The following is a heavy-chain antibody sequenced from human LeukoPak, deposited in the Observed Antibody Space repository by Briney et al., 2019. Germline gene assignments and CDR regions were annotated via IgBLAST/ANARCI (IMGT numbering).Heavy chain of an antibody. CDR1: GFTFSSYW. D-gene: IGHD6-19*01. Sequence: PGGSLRLSCAASGFTFSSYWMSWVRQAPGKGLEWVANIKQDGSEKYYVESVKGRFTISRDNAKKLMYLQMNSLRVEDTAVYYCASSIGVAAWFDPWGQGTLVTVSS. J-gene: IGHJ5*02. V-gene: IGHV3-7*01. CDR2: IKQDGSEK. CDR3: ASSIGVAAWFDP.